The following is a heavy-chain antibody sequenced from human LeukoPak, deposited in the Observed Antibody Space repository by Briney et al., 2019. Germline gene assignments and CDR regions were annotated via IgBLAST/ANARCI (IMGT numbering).Heavy chain of an antibody. V-gene: IGHV1-69*13. CDR1: GGTFSSYA. J-gene: IGHJ3*02. Sequence: SVKVSCKASGGTFSSYAISWVRQAPGQGLEWTGGIIPIFGTANYAQKFQGRVTITADESTSTAYMELSSLRSEDTAVYYCARGGLSRYYYDSSGYYHAFDIWGQGTMVTVSS. CDR2: IIPIFGTA. D-gene: IGHD3-22*01. CDR3: ARGGLSRYYYDSSGYYHAFDI.